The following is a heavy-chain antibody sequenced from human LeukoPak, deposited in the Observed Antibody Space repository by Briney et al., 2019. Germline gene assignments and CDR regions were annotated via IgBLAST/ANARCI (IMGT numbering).Heavy chain of an antibody. CDR1: GESFTTFY. Sequence: PSETLSLTCAVYGESFTTFYWGWIRQTPGKGLEWIGEINHTGSTNYNPSLKSRVTISIDTSKNQFSLKLSSVTAADTAVYYCARAGSSGWYDPFDYWGQGTLVTVSS. J-gene: IGHJ4*02. CDR3: ARAGSSGWYDPFDY. V-gene: IGHV4-34*01. D-gene: IGHD6-19*01. CDR2: INHTGST.